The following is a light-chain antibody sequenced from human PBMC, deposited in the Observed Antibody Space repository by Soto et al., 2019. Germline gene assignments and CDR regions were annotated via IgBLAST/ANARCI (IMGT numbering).Light chain of an antibody. CDR2: QVT. CDR3: TSYSSSDIFYV. V-gene: IGLV2-14*01. Sequence: QSVLTQPASVSGSPGQSITISCTGTSSDIGGYYYVSWYQHHPGKAPKLLIYQVTNRPSRVSNRFSGSKSGNTASLTISGLQADDEADYYCTSYSSSDIFYVFGTGTKV. J-gene: IGLJ1*01. CDR1: SSDIGGYYY.